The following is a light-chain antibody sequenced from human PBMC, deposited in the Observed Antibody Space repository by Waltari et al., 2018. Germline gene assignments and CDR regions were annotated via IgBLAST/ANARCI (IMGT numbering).Light chain of an antibody. V-gene: IGKV1-39*01. Sequence: DFQMTQSPSSLSASVGDRVTITCRASQSITSYLNWYQQKPGKAPRLLIYGVSNLQSGVPSRFSGSGSGTGFTLTISSLQPEDFAAYYCQQGDSIPWTFGQGTRVVIK. J-gene: IGKJ1*01. CDR1: QSITSY. CDR3: QQGDSIPWT. CDR2: GVS.